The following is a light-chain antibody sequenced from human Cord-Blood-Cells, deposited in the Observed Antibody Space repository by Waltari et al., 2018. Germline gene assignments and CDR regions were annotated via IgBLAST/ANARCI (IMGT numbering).Light chain of an antibody. CDR2: GAS. CDR1: QSVSSN. Sequence: EIVMTQSPATLSVSPGERATLSCRASQSVSSNLAWYQQKPGQAPRLLIYGASTRATGIPARFSGSGSGTEFTLTISSLQSKDFAVYYCQQYNNWPLGFGQGTKVEIK. CDR3: QQYNNWPLG. V-gene: IGKV3-15*01. J-gene: IGKJ1*01.